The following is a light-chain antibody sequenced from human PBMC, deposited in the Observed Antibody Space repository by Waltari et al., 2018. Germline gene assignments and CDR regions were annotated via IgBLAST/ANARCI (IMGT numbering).Light chain of an antibody. Sequence: DIQLTQSPSFLSASVGHKVPITCRASQDISNYLAWYQQKPGNAPQFLIYAASTLQSGVPGRFSGSGSGTEFTLTISSLQPEDFATYYCQQPYFYPRTFGQGTKVDIK. CDR2: AAS. CDR1: QDISNY. CDR3: QQPYFYPRT. V-gene: IGKV1-9*01. J-gene: IGKJ1*01.